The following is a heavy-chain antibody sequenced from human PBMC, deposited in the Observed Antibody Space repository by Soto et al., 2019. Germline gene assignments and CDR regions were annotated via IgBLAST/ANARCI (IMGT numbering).Heavy chain of an antibody. D-gene: IGHD6-19*01. V-gene: IGHV3-74*01. CDR1: GFTFSSYW. CDR2: INSDGSST. CDR3: ASISVAGSIFDY. Sequence: EVQLVESGGGLVQPGGSLRLSCAASGFTFSSYWMHWVRQAPGKGLVWVSRINSDGSSTSYADSVKGRFTISRDTAKNTLYLQMNSLRAEDTAVYYCASISVAGSIFDYWGQGTLDTVSS. J-gene: IGHJ4*02.